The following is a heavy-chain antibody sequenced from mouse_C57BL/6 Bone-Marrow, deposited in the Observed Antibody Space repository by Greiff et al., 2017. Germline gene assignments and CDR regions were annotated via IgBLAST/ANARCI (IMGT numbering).Heavy chain of an antibody. Sequence: VQVVESGAELARPGASVKLSCKASGYTFTSYGISWVKQRTGQGLEWIGEIYPRSGNTYYNEKFKGKATLTADKSSSTAYMELRSLTSEDSAVYFCAIARLRQSGWFAYWGQGTLVTVSA. V-gene: IGHV1-81*01. D-gene: IGHD2-4*01. CDR3: AIARLRQSGWFAY. CDR2: IYPRSGNT. CDR1: GYTFTSYG. J-gene: IGHJ3*01.